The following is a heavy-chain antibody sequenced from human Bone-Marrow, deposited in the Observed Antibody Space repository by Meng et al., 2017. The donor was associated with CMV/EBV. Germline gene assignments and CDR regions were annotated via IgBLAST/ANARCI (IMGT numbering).Heavy chain of an antibody. CDR3: ARDSVVPAAMGYFQH. CDR2: INPRSGGT. CDR1: GFTFTDYY. D-gene: IGHD2-2*01. J-gene: IGHJ1*01. Sequence: ASVKVSCKASGFTFTDYYFHWVRQAPGQGPEWMGWINPRSGGTKYAQNFQGRVTMTRDTSISTAYMELSRLRSDDTAVYYCARDSVVPAAMGYFQHWGQGTLVTVSS. V-gene: IGHV1-2*02.